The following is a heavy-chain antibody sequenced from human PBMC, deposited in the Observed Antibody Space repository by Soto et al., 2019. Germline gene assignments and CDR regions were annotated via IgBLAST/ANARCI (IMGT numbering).Heavy chain of an antibody. V-gene: IGHV5-10-1*01. CDR3: ARQAEDIVVVPAAGGGYYYYGMDV. J-gene: IGHJ6*02. D-gene: IGHD2-2*01. Sequence: PGESLKISCKGSGYSFTSYWISWVRQMPGKGLEWMGRIDPSDSYTNYSPSFQGHVTISADKSISTAYLQWSSLKASDTAMYYRARQAEDIVVVPAAGGGYYYYGMDVWGQGTTVTVSS. CDR2: IDPSDSYT. CDR1: GYSFTSYW.